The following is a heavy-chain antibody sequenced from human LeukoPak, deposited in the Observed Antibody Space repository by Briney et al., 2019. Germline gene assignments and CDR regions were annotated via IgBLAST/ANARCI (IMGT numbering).Heavy chain of an antibody. CDR1: LYTFTSYG. CDR2: ISAYNGNT. CDR3: ARAEAGYCSSTSCYIPYFDY. V-gene: IGHV1-18*01. Sequence: ASVKVSCKASLYTFTSYGISWVRQAPGQGLEWMGWISAYNGNTNYAQKLQGRVTMTTDTSTSTAYMELRSLRSDDTAVYYCARAEAGYCSSTSCYIPYFDYWGQGTLVTVSS. D-gene: IGHD2-2*02. J-gene: IGHJ4*02.